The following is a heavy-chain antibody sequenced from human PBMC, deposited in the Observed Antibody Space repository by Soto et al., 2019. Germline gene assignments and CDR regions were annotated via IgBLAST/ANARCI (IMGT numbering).Heavy chain of an antibody. Sequence: EVQLLESGGGLVQPGGSLRLSCAVSGFTFGSYAMSWVRQAPGKGLEWVSGISSSGGSTYYADSVKGRFTISRDNSKNTQYLQMNSLRAEDTALYYCAKDQRAVAGKGFDYWGQGTLVTVSP. J-gene: IGHJ4*02. D-gene: IGHD6-19*01. V-gene: IGHV3-23*01. CDR3: AKDQRAVAGKGFDY. CDR2: ISSSGGST. CDR1: GFTFGSYA.